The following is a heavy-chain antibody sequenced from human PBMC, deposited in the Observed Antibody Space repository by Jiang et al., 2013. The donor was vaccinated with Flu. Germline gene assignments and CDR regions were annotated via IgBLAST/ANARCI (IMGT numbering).Heavy chain of an antibody. Sequence: WIGWVRQMPGKGLEWMGIIYPGDSDIRYSPSFQGQVTISADKSISTAYLQWSSLKASDTAMYYCARQINSVFDYWGQGTLVTVSS. V-gene: IGHV5-51*01. CDR1: W. CDR3: ARQINSVFDY. CDR2: IYPGDSDI. J-gene: IGHJ4*02. D-gene: IGHD3-10*01.